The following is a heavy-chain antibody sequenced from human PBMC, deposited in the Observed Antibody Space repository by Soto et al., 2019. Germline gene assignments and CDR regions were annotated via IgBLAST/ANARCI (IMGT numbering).Heavy chain of an antibody. D-gene: IGHD3-22*01. CDR3: ARQRYYYDSSGSDPEAFDI. Sequence: GESLKISCKGSVYSFTSYWIGWVRQMPGKGLEWMGIIYPGDSDTRYSPSFQGQVTISADKSISTAYLQWSSLKASDTAMYYCARQRYYYDSSGSDPEAFDIWGQGTMVTVSS. V-gene: IGHV5-51*01. J-gene: IGHJ3*02. CDR1: VYSFTSYW. CDR2: IYPGDSDT.